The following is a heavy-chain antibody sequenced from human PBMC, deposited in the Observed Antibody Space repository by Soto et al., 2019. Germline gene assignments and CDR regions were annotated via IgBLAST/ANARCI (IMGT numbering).Heavy chain of an antibody. V-gene: IGHV4-59*01. CDR1: GGSISTYY. CDR2: IYYSGST. CDR3: ARGISTISPCHAGVFDS. D-gene: IGHD1-26*01. Sequence: QVQLQESGPGLVKPSETLSLTCTVSGGSISTYYWSWIRQPPGKGLEWIGYIYYSGSTNYNPSLTRPLPISVDTSTPQFPLNLSSVTAADTAVYYCARGISTISPCHAGVFDSWGQVTLVTVSS. J-gene: IGHJ4*02.